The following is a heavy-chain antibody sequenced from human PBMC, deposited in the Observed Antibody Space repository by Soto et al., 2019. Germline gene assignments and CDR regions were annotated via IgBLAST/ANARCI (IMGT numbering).Heavy chain of an antibody. V-gene: IGHV1-8*01. D-gene: IGHD2-15*01. CDR1: GYTFTNCD. Sequence: ASVKVSCKASGYTFTNCDINWVRQAPGQGLEWMGWMNPDSGHAAYAQKFQGRVTLTTSTSTSTVYMEMRSLGSEDTAVYYCARRPHCSGGICYFGLDNWGQGTLVTVSS. CDR2: MNPDSGHA. J-gene: IGHJ4*02. CDR3: ARRPHCSGGICYFGLDN.